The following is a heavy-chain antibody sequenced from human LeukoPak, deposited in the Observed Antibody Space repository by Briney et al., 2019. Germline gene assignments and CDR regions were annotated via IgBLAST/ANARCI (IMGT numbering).Heavy chain of an antibody. CDR3: ANNYCSSTSCPYFDY. CDR1: GFTFSSYA. Sequence: GGSLRLSCAASGFTFSSYAMSWVRQAPGKGLEWVSAISGSGGSTYYADSVKGRFTISRDNSKNTPYLQMNSLRAEDTAVYYCANNYCSSTSCPYFDYWGQGTLVTVSS. CDR2: ISGSGGST. D-gene: IGHD2-2*01. J-gene: IGHJ4*02. V-gene: IGHV3-23*01.